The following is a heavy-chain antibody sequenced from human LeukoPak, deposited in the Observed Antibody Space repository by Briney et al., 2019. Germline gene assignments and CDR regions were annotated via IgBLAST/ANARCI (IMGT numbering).Heavy chain of an antibody. CDR3: ARGRGNYGSGSYYYYYYYMDV. CDR2: INHSGST. V-gene: IGHV4-34*01. Sequence: PSETLSLTCAVYGGSFSGYYWGWIRQPPGKGLEWIGEINHSGSTNYNPSLKSRVTISVDTSKNQFSLKLSSVTAADTAVYYCARGRGNYGSGSYYYYYYYMDVWGKGTTVTVSS. J-gene: IGHJ6*03. CDR1: GGSFSGYY. D-gene: IGHD3-10*01.